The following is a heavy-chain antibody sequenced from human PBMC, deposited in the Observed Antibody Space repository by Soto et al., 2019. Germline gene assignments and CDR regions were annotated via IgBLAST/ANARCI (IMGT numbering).Heavy chain of an antibody. CDR2: INPATGAA. V-gene: IGHV1-2*04. Sequence: QLHLVQSGAVVKKPGASVTVSCSASGYPVTAYYMHWVRQAPGRGLEWMGGINPATGAAKYTQTFHGWVTMTSYTSTRTGFMELSGLNSDDTAVFYCASGGGVGVAGSAAFDMWGQGTLVTVAS. CDR3: ASGGGVGVAGSAAFDM. D-gene: IGHD3-3*01. J-gene: IGHJ3*02. CDR1: GYPVTAYY.